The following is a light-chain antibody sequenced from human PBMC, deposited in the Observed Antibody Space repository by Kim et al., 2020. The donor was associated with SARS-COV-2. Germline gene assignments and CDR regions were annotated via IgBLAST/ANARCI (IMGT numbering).Light chain of an antibody. CDR3: QQYVNSVYT. J-gene: IGKJ2*01. CDR1: QIVNTNY. V-gene: IGKV3-20*01. Sequence: LSPGERAPLSCRASQIVNTNYLTWYQQKRGQAPRLLIYGASTRAAGIPDRFSGRGSGTDFTLTITRLEPEDFAVYYCQQYVNSVYTFGQGTKLEI. CDR2: GAS.